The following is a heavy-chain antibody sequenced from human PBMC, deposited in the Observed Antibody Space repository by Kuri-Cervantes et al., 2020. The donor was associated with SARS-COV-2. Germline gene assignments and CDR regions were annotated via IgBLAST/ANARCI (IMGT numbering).Heavy chain of an antibody. CDR2: IGPSDSYT. D-gene: IGHD3-10*01. J-gene: IGHJ4*02. Sequence: GESLKISCKGSGYSFTSYWISWVRQMPGKGLEWMGRIGPSDSYTNYSPSFQGHVTISADKSISTAYLQWSSLKASDTAMYYCARLGNIWFGELLTPLPDQWGQGTLVTVSS. V-gene: IGHV5-10-1*01. CDR1: GYSFTSYW. CDR3: ARLGNIWFGELLTPLPDQ.